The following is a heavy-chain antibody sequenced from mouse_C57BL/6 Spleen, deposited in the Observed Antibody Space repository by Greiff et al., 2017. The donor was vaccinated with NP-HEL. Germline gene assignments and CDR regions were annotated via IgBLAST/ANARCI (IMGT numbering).Heavy chain of an antibody. CDR1: GFNIKDYY. J-gene: IGHJ2*01. CDR3: ARGRYYFDY. CDR2: IDPEDGAT. Sequence: EVQLQQSGAELVKPGASVKLSCTASGFNIKDYYMHWVKQRTEQGLEWIGRIDPEDGATKYAPKFQGKATITADTSSTTTYLQLSRLTSEDTAVYYCARGRYYFDYWGQGTTLTVSS. V-gene: IGHV14-2*01.